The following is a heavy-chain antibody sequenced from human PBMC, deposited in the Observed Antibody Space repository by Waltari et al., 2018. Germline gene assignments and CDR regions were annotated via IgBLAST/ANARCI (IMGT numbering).Heavy chain of an antibody. Sequence: QVQLQESGPGLVKPSETLSLTCTVSGGSISSYYWSWIRQPPGKGLEWIGYIYYSGSTNSNPSLKSRVTISVDTSKNQFSLKLSSVTAADTAVYYCARDNRDGYNYYHGFDPWGQGTLVTVSS. CDR1: GGSISSYY. V-gene: IGHV4-59*01. CDR3: ARDNRDGYNYYHGFDP. D-gene: IGHD5-12*01. J-gene: IGHJ5*02. CDR2: IYYSGST.